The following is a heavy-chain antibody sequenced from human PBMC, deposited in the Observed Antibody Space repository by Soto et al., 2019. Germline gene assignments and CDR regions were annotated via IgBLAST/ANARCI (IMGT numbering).Heavy chain of an antibody. V-gene: IGHV3-33*01. D-gene: IGHD3-22*01. CDR2: IWYDGSNK. CDR3: AREVGYYYDSSGYLFDY. J-gene: IGHJ4*02. Sequence: QVQLVESGGGVVQPGRSLRLSCAASGFTFSSYGMHWVRQAPGKGLEWVAVIWYDGSNKYYADSVKGRFTISRDNSKNTLYLHMNSLRAEDTAVYYCAREVGYYYDSSGYLFDYWGQGTLVTVSS. CDR1: GFTFSSYG.